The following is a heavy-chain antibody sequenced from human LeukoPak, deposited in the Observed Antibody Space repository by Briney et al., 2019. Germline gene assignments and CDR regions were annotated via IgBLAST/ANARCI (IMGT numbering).Heavy chain of an antibody. D-gene: IGHD6-13*01. Sequence: GASVKVSCKASGGTFSSYAISWVRQAPGQGLDWMGGIIPIFGTANYAQKFQGRVTITADESTSTAYMELSSLRSEDTAVYYCAREVAAAGTSGYFSPWGQGTLVTVSS. V-gene: IGHV1-69*13. CDR1: GGTFSSYA. CDR3: AREVAAAGTSGYFSP. CDR2: IIPIFGTA. J-gene: IGHJ5*02.